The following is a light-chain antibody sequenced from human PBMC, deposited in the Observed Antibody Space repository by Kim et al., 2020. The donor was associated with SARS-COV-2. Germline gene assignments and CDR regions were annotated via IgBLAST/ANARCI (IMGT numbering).Light chain of an antibody. Sequence: FPGERATLSCRASQSGSSRYLAWYQQKPGQGLRLLTYGASSRATGIPDRFSGSGSGTDFTLTISRLEPEDFAVYYCQQYDSAFLTFGGGTKVDIK. V-gene: IGKV3-20*01. CDR2: GAS. CDR3: QQYDSAFLT. CDR1: QSGSSRY. J-gene: IGKJ4*01.